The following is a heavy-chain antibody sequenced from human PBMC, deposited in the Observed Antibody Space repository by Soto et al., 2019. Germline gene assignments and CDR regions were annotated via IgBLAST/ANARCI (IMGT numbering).Heavy chain of an antibody. J-gene: IGHJ6*02. CDR2: INSDGRST. CDR3: ARDFWRNGVCLDV. Sequence: VQLVESGGGLVQPGGSLRLSCAASGFTFGNYWMHWVRQVPGKGLVWVSRINSDGRSTSYADSVKGRFTISRDNAKNTLYLQMNSLRVEDTAVFYCARDFWRNGVCLDVWGRGTTVSVSS. D-gene: IGHD2-8*01. V-gene: IGHV3-74*01. CDR1: GFTFGNYW.